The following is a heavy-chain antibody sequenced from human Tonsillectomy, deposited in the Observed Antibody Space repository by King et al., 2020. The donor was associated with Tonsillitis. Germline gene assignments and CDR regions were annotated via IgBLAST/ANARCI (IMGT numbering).Heavy chain of an antibody. V-gene: IGHV4-30-2*01. CDR1: GGSISSDNYS. J-gene: IGHJ4*02. CDR2: IYHSGST. D-gene: IGHD2-2*01. CDR3: ARVVPTAISPYFDY. Sequence: QMQLQESGSGLVKPSQTLSLTCAVSGGSISSDNYSWSWIRQPPGKGLEWIGYIYHSGSTYYTPSLRSRVTISVDRSKNQFSLKLSSVTAADTAVYYCARVVPTAISPYFDYWGQGTLVTVSS.